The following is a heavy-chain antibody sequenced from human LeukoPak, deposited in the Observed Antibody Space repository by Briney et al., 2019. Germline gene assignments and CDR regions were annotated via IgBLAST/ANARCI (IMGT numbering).Heavy chain of an antibody. D-gene: IGHD1-26*01. V-gene: IGHV1-24*01. CDR2: FDPEDGET. Sequence: VASVKVSCKVSGYTLTELSMHWVRQAPGKGLEWMGGFDPEDGETIYAQKFQGRVTMTEDTSTDTAYMELSSLRSEDTAVYYCATLPGATTTLGYFDYWGQGTLVTVSS. J-gene: IGHJ4*02. CDR1: GYTLTELS. CDR3: ATLPGATTTLGYFDY.